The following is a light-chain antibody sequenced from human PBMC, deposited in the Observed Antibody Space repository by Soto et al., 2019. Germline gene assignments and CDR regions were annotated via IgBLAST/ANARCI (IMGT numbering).Light chain of an antibody. CDR3: QQYNKWPRT. V-gene: IGKV3-15*01. CDR1: QSVSAD. Sequence: EIVMTQSPATLSVSPGERVTLSCRASQSVSADLGWYQQKPGQAPRLLIYSASTRATGIPARFSGSGSGTEFTLTISSLQSEDFAVYYCQQYNKWPRTFGQGTKVEIK. CDR2: SAS. J-gene: IGKJ1*01.